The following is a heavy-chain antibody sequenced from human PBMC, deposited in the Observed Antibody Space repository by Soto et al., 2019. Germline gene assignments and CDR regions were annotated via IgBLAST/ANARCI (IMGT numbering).Heavy chain of an antibody. Sequence: PSETLSLTCTVSGGSISSYYWSWIRQPPGKGLEWIGYIYYSGSTNYNPSLKSRVTISVDTSKNQFSLKLSSVTAADTAVYYCARVVLQLAYYYYYYMYVWGKGTTVTVSS. J-gene: IGHJ6*03. CDR3: ARVVLQLAYYYYYYMYV. CDR1: GGSISSYY. D-gene: IGHD6-6*01. V-gene: IGHV4-59*01. CDR2: IYYSGST.